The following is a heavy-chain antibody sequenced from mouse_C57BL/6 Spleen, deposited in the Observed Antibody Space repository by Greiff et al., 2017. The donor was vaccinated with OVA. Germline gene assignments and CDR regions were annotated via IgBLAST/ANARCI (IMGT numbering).Heavy chain of an antibody. CDR2: IHPSDSDP. CDR1: GYTFTSYS. V-gene: IGHV1-74*01. J-gene: IGHJ4*01. CDR3: AIDPEHYAMDC. Sequence: QVQLQPPGPELVNPAPSVNLSCNASGYTFTSYSMHWVNQTPAHRLEWIASIHPSDSDPNYNQTFKGKATSTVDTSSTTAYMQLSSRTSEDSAVYYCAIDPEHYAMDCWGQGTSVTVSS.